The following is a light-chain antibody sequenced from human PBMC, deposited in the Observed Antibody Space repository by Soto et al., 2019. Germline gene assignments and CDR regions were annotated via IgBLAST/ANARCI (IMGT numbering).Light chain of an antibody. CDR2: QAS. CDR3: LQYHSYWT. V-gene: IGKV1-5*03. CDR1: QSISRQ. J-gene: IGKJ1*01. Sequence: DIQMTQSPSTLSASVGDRVSITCRASQSISRQLAWYQQKPRKAPNLLIYQASNLETGVPSRFTGSGSGTEFTLTSSSPQPDDLATYYCLQYHSYWTLGQGTKVEVK.